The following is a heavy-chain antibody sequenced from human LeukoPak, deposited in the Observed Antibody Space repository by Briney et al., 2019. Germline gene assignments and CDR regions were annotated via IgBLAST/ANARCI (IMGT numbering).Heavy chain of an antibody. D-gene: IGHD3-22*01. V-gene: IGHV4-59*01. CDR3: ARDYHDYYDSSAYYYYGMDV. Sequence: PSETLSLTCTVSGGSISSYYWSWIRQPPGKGLEWIGYVYYSGSTNYNPSLKSRVTISVDTSKKQFSLKLSSVTAADTAVYYCARDYHDYYDSSAYYYYGMDVWGQGTTVTVSS. CDR2: VYYSGST. J-gene: IGHJ6*02. CDR1: GGSISSYY.